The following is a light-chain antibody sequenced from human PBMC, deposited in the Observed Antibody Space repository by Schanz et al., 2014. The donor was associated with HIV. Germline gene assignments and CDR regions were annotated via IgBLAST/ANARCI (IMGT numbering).Light chain of an antibody. Sequence: DIQMTQSPSSLSASVGDRVTITCQASQDISNYLNWYQHKPGKAPKLLIYDASNLETGVPSRFSGSGSGTDFTLTINGLQPDDFATYYCQQSSEYPLTFGGGTKVE. CDR2: DAS. J-gene: IGKJ4*01. CDR3: QQSSEYPLT. CDR1: QDISNY. V-gene: IGKV1-33*01.